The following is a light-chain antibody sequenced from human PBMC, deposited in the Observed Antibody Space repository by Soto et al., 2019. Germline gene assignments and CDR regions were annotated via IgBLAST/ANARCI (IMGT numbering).Light chain of an antibody. CDR2: AAS. V-gene: IGKV1-9*01. Sequence: DIPLTQSPSFLSASVGDRVTITCWASQGLSSDLAWYQQKPGKAPKLLIYAASTLQSGVPSRFSGSGSGTEFTLTISSLQPEDFATYYCQQLNSYPITFGQGTRLEIK. CDR3: QQLNSYPIT. CDR1: QGLSSD. J-gene: IGKJ5*01.